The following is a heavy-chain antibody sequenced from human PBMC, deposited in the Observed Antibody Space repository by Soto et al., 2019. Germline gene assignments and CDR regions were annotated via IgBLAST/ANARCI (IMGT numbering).Heavy chain of an antibody. CDR2: IWYDGSNK. J-gene: IGHJ6*02. D-gene: IGHD6-19*01. Sequence: QVQLVESGGGVVQPGRSLRLSCAASGFTFSSYGMHWVRQAPGKGLEWVAVIWYDGSNKYYADSVKGRFTISRDNSKNTLYLQVNSLRAEDTAVYYCARDRSSSLRPPRSSNVWGQGTTVTVSS. CDR1: GFTFSSYG. CDR3: ARDRSSSLRPPRSSNV. V-gene: IGHV3-33*01.